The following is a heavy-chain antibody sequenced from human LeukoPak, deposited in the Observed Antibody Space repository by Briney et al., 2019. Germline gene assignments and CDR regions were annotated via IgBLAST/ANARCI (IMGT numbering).Heavy chain of an antibody. CDR1: GGSISSGAYY. J-gene: IGHJ5*02. V-gene: IGHV4-31*03. CDR3: ARYSDNWFDP. D-gene: IGHD6-13*01. Sequence: SQTLSLTCTVSGGSISSGAYYWTWIRQHPGKGLEWIGYTHYSGSTYYNPSLKSRVTISVDTSKNQFSLKLSSVTAADTAVYYCARYSDNWFDPWGQGTLVTVSS. CDR2: THYSGST.